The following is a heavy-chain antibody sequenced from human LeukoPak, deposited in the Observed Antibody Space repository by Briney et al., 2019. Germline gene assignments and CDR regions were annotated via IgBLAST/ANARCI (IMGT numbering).Heavy chain of an antibody. D-gene: IGHD1-1*01. Sequence: GGSLRLSCAASGFTFSSYAMHWVRQAPGKGLEWVAVISYDGSNKYYADSVKGRFTISRDNSKNTLYLQMNSLRAEDTAVYYCAREGYNWNDQGGWFDPWGQGTLVTVSS. CDR3: AREGYNWNDQGGWFDP. J-gene: IGHJ5*02. V-gene: IGHV3-30-3*01. CDR1: GFTFSSYA. CDR2: ISYDGSNK.